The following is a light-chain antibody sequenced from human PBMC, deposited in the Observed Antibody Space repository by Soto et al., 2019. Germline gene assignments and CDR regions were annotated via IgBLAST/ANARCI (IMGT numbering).Light chain of an antibody. J-gene: IGLJ2*01. CDR1: TSNIGSNT. CDR3: AAWDDSLNGVV. V-gene: IGLV1-44*01. Sequence: QSVLPQPPSASGTPGQRVTISCSGSTSNIGSNTVNWYHHLPGTAPKLLIYSHNHRPSGVPDRCSGSRSGTSASLAISGLQSDDEADYYCAAWDDSLNGVVFGGGTKLTVL. CDR2: SHN.